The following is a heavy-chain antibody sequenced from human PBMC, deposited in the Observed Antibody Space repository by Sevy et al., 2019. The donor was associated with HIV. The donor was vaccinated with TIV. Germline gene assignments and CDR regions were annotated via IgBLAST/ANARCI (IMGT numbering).Heavy chain of an antibody. D-gene: IGHD3-9*01. CDR3: TTDTRTYYDILTGLNDY. CDR2: IKSKTDGGTT. Sequence: GGSLRLSCAASGFTFSNAWMNWVRQAPGKGLEWVGRIKSKTDGGTTDYAAPVKGRFTISRDDSKDTLYLQMNSLKTDDTAVYFCTTDTRTYYDILTGLNDYWGQGTLVTVSS. V-gene: IGHV3-15*07. J-gene: IGHJ4*02. CDR1: GFTFSNAW.